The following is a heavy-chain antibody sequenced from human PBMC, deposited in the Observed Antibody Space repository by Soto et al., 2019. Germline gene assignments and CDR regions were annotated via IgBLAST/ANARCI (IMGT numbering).Heavy chain of an antibody. CDR3: ARLGGSGSYYRLRVEYYGMDV. CDR2: ISAYNGNT. D-gene: IGHD1-26*01. V-gene: IGHV1-18*01. Sequence: QVQLVQSGAEVKKPGASVKVSCKASGYTFTSYGISWVRQAPGQGRDWMGWISAYNGNTNYAQKLQGRVTMTTDTSTRTAYKELRSLKSEDTAVYYCARLGGSGSYYRLRVEYYGMDVWGQGTTVTVSS. CDR1: GYTFTSYG. J-gene: IGHJ6*02.